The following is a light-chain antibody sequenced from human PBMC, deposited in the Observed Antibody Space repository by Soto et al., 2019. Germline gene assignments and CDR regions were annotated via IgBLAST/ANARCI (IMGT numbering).Light chain of an antibody. CDR3: QQYNNWPLT. CDR2: GAS. CDR1: QSVSSSY. V-gene: IGKV3-20*01. Sequence: EIVLTQSPGTLSLSPGERATLSCRASQSVSSSYLAWYQQKPGQAPRLLIYGASSRATGIPDRFRGSGSGTEFTLTISSLLSEDFEVYYCQQYNNWPLTLGGGAKVDIK. J-gene: IGKJ4*01.